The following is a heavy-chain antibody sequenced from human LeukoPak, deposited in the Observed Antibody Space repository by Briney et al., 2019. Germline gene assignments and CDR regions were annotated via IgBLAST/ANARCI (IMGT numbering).Heavy chain of an antibody. J-gene: IGHJ6*02. CDR2: IYHSGST. CDR3: ARDAGHQLSRRNYYAMDV. CDR1: GGSISSGGYS. V-gene: IGHV4-30-2*01. Sequence: SQTLSLTCAVSGGSISSGGYSWSWIRQPPGKGLEWIGYIYHSGSTYYNPSLKSRVTISVDRSKNQFSLKLSSVTAADTAVYYCARDAGHQLSRRNYYAMDVWGQGTTVTVSS. D-gene: IGHD2-2*01.